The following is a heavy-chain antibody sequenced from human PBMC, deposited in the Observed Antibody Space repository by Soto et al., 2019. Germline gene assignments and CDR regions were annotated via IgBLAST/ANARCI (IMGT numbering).Heavy chain of an antibody. V-gene: IGHV3-7*05. CDR2: IKEDGSDG. Sequence: QPGGSLRLSCAASGFTFNTYWMSWVRQAPGKGLEWVANIKEDGSDGHYVDSVKGRFTISRDNTKSSLFLQMNSLRAEDTAVYYCATKGPSRAGGRVYYSWGQGTLVTVSS. CDR3: ATKGPSRAGGRVYYS. CDR1: GFTFNTYW. J-gene: IGHJ5*02. D-gene: IGHD2-8*02.